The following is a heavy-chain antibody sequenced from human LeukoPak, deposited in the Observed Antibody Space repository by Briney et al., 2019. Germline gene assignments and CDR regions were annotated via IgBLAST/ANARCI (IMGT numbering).Heavy chain of an antibody. CDR3: GIVGATLGAFDI. V-gene: IGHV1-24*01. D-gene: IGHD1-26*01. J-gene: IGHJ3*02. CDR2: FDPEDGET. Sequence: ASVKVSCKVSGYTLTELSMHWVRQAPGKGLEWMGGFDPEDGETIYAQKFQGRVTMTEDTSTDTAYMELSSLRSEDTAVYYCGIVGATLGAFDIWGQGTMVTVSS. CDR1: GYTLTELS.